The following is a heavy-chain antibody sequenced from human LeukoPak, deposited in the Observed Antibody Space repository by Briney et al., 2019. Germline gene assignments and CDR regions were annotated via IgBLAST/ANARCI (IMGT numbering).Heavy chain of an antibody. J-gene: IGHJ4*02. Sequence: PGGSLRLSCAASGFTFSSYAMSWVRQAPGKGLEWVSGISGSGESTYYADSVKGRFTISRDNSKNTLYLQMNSLRVEDTAVYYCARDTAVDCWGQGTLVTVSS. CDR1: GFTFSSYA. CDR3: ARDTAVDC. V-gene: IGHV3-23*01. D-gene: IGHD5-18*01. CDR2: ISGSGEST.